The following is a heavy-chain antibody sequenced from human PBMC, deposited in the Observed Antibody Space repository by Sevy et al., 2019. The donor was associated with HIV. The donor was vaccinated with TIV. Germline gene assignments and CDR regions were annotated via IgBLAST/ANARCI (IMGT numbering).Heavy chain of an antibody. CDR2: ISHSGGTT. CDR3: AKEFLRYTSGWYFDC. J-gene: IGHJ4*02. D-gene: IGHD6-19*01. V-gene: IGHV3-30*18. Sequence: GGSLKLSFAASGFTSSDYGMHWVGQAPGKELEWVAVISHSGGTTFYADSVRGRFTISRDNSKNTLYLHMSSPRVEDTAIYYCAKEFLRYTSGWYFDCWGQGTLVTVSS. CDR1: GFTSSDYG.